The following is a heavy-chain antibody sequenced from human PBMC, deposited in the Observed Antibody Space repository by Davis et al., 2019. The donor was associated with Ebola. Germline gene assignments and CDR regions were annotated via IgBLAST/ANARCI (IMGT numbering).Heavy chain of an antibody. J-gene: IGHJ6*03. CDR2: IIPIFGTA. CDR3: ARDMGLRRNYYRHMDV. V-gene: IGHV1-69*13. D-gene: IGHD4-17*01. CDR1: GGTFSSYA. Sequence: AASVKVSCKASGGTFSSYAISWVRQAPGQGLEWMGGIIPIFGTANYAQKFQGRVTITADESTSTVHMELSSLRSEDTAVYYCARDMGLRRNYYRHMDVWGKGTTVTVSS.